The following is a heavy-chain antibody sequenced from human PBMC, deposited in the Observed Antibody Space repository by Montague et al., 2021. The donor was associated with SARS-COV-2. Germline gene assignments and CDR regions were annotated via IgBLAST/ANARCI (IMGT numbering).Heavy chain of an antibody. Sequence: SETLSLTCTVSGGSFSNDNWSWICQSPGKGLEWICQINHHRSMTYNPSLRDTVTISIDPSKNQFSLALNSVTAADAAVYYCAIPGNDYGYYFFNHWSQGTLVTVSS. D-gene: IGHD4-17*01. CDR3: AIPGNDYGYYFFNH. J-gene: IGHJ1*01. V-gene: IGHV4-34*01. CDR2: INHHRSM. CDR1: GGSFSNDN.